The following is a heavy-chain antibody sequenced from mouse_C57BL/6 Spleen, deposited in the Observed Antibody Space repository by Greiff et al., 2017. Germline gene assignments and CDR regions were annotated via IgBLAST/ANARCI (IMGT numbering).Heavy chain of an antibody. CDR2: INPNYGTT. Sequence: EVKLLESGPELVKPGASVKISCKASGYSFTDYNMNWVKQSNGKSLEWIGVINPNYGTTSYNQKFKGKATLTVDQSSSTAYMQLNSLTSEDSAVYYCARYYDGSSYAMDYWGQGTSVTVSS. J-gene: IGHJ4*01. CDR3: ARYYDGSSYAMDY. CDR1: GYSFTDYN. D-gene: IGHD1-1*01. V-gene: IGHV1-39*01.